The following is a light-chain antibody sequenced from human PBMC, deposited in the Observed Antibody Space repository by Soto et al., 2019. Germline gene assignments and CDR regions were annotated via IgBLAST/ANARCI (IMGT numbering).Light chain of an antibody. V-gene: IGLV2-14*01. CDR1: STDVGGYNY. J-gene: IGLJ1*01. Sequence: QSVLTQPRSVSGSHGQSVTISCTGTSTDVGGYNYVSWYQQHPGKAPKLMIYEVSNRPSGVSNRFSGSKSGNSASLTISGLQAEDEADYYCSSYTAYSSVVFGTGTKATVL. CDR3: SSYTAYSSVV. CDR2: EVS.